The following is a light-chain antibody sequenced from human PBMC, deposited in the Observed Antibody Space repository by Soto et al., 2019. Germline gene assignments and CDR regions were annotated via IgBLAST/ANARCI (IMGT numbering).Light chain of an antibody. CDR2: AAS. CDR3: QQSYRTLT. Sequence: DIQMTQSPSSLSASVGDRVTITCRASQSISSYLNWHQQKPGKAPKLLIYAASSLQSGVPSRFSGSGSGTDFTLTISSLQPEDFATYYCQQSYRTLTFGGGTKVDIK. CDR1: QSISSY. J-gene: IGKJ4*01. V-gene: IGKV1-39*01.